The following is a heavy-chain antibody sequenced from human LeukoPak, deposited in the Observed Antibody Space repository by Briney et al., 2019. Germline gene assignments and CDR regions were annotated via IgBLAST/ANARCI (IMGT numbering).Heavy chain of an antibody. Sequence: ASVKVSCKASGYTFTSYGISWVRQAPGQGLEWMGWISAYNGNTNYAQKLQGRVTITADKSTSTAYMELSSLRSEDTAVYYCARDPRGYSGYDYYYYGMDVWGQGTTVTVSS. V-gene: IGHV1-18*01. D-gene: IGHD5-12*01. J-gene: IGHJ6*02. CDR1: GYTFTSYG. CDR2: ISAYNGNT. CDR3: ARDPRGYSGYDYYYYGMDV.